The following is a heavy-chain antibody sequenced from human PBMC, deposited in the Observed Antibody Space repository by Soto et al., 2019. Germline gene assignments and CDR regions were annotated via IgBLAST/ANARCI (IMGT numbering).Heavy chain of an antibody. V-gene: IGHV1-2*04. Sequence: VASVKVSCTASGYTFTGDYMHWVRQAPGQGLEWMGWINPNSGGTNYAQKFQGWVTMTRDTSISTAYMELSRLRSDDTAVYYCAIEDSSGNAFDIWGQGTMVTVSS. CDR2: INPNSGGT. J-gene: IGHJ3*02. CDR1: GYTFTGDY. D-gene: IGHD6-19*01. CDR3: AIEDSSGNAFDI.